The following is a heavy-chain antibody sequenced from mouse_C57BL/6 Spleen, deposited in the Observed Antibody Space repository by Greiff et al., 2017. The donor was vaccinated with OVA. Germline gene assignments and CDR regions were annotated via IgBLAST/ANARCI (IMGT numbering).Heavy chain of an antibody. CDR2: ISSGSSTI. CDR1: GFTFSDYG. Sequence: EVQLVESGGGLVKPGGSLKLSCAASGFTFSDYGMHWVRQAPEKGLEGVAYISSGSSTIYYADKVKGRFTISRDNAKNTLILQMTSLRAEDTAMYYCARGDYGNYRFAYWGQGTLVTVSA. J-gene: IGHJ3*01. CDR3: ARGDYGNYRFAY. V-gene: IGHV5-17*01. D-gene: IGHD2-1*01.